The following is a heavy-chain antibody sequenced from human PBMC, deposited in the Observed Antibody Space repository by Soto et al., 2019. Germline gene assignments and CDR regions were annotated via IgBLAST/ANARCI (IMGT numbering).Heavy chain of an antibody. J-gene: IGHJ4*02. Sequence: GSLRLSCAASGFTFSSFWMHWVRQAPGEGLVWVSRINSDGSNTNYADSVKGRFTISSDNAKNTLYLQMNSLRAEDTAVYYCARGGVPAAMSYWGQGTLVTVSS. V-gene: IGHV3-74*01. CDR2: INSDGSNT. CDR3: ARGGVPAAMSY. CDR1: GFTFSSFW. D-gene: IGHD2-2*01.